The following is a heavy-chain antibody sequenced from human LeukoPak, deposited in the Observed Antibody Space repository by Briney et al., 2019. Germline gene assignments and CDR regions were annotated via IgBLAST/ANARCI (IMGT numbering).Heavy chain of an antibody. J-gene: IGHJ4*02. CDR3: ATVSIGYWVSPADY. Sequence: GGSLRLSCAASGFTFSSYAMHWVRQAPGKGLEYVSAISSNGGSTYYANSVKGRFTISRDNSKNTLYLQMNSLRAEGTAVYYCATVSIGYWVSPADYWGQGTLVTVSS. CDR1: GFTFSSYA. D-gene: IGHD2-8*02. V-gene: IGHV3-64*01. CDR2: ISSNGGST.